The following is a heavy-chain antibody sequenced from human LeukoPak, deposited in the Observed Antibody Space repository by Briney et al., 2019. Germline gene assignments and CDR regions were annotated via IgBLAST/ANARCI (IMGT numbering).Heavy chain of an antibody. CDR1: GFTFSSYN. Sequence: GGSLRLSCAASGFTFSSYNMNWVRQAPGKGLEWVSYISPSSTRIDYAASVRGRFTISRDNAKSSLYLQVNSLRAEDTAVYYCAREDGVDDILTGYYKEDYWGQGTLVTVSS. CDR3: AREDGVDDILTGYYKEDY. J-gene: IGHJ4*02. D-gene: IGHD3-9*01. V-gene: IGHV3-48*04. CDR2: ISPSSTRI.